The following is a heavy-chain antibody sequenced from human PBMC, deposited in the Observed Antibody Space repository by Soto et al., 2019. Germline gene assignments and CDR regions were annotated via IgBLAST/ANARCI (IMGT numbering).Heavy chain of an antibody. CDR3: ARASLTYYDILTGYYEGYYFDY. D-gene: IGHD3-9*01. CDR2: ISSSSYI. V-gene: IGHV3-21*01. J-gene: IGHJ4*02. Sequence: GSLRLSCAASGFTFSSYSMNWVRQAPGKGLEWVSSISSSSYIYYADSVKGRFTISRDNAKNSLYLQMNSLRAEDTAVYYCARASLTYYDILTGYYEGYYFDYWGQGTLVTVSS. CDR1: GFTFSSYS.